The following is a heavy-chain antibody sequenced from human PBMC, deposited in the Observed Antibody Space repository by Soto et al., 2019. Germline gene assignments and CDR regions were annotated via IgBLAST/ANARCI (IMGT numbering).Heavy chain of an antibody. CDR3: ARGRRYYYGSGSRIPTDWFDP. D-gene: IGHD3-10*01. J-gene: IGHJ5*02. CDR2: INHSGST. V-gene: IGHV4-34*01. Sequence: QVQLQQWGAGLLKPSETLSLTCAVYGGSFSGYYWSWIRQPPGKGLEGIGEINHSGSTNYNPSLKSRVTVSVDTSKNQFPLKLRSVTAADTAVYYCARGRRYYYGSGSRIPTDWFDPWGQRTLVTVSS. CDR1: GGSFSGYY.